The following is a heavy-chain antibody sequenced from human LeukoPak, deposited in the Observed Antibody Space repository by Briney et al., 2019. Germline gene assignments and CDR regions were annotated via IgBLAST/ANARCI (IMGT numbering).Heavy chain of an antibody. CDR3: ARDPRTTIFGVVTPFDY. D-gene: IGHD3-3*01. Sequence: ASVNVCCKASGYSFTAYYMHWVRQAPGQGIERMGWIKTDSGGTNHEQKSQVRVTMTRDASVSTACMELSRLRSDDTAVYYCARDPRTTIFGVVTPFDYWGQGTLVTVPS. CDR1: GYSFTAYY. V-gene: IGHV1-2*02. CDR2: IKTDSGGT. J-gene: IGHJ4*02.